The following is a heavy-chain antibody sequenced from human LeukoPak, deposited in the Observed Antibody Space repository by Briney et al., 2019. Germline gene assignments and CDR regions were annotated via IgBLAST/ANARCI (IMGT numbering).Heavy chain of an antibody. J-gene: IGHJ3*02. CDR2: INTNTGNP. Sequence: GASVKVSCKASGYTFTSYYMHWVRQAPGQGLEWMGWINTNTGNPTYAQDFTGRFVFSLDTSVTTAYLQISSLEAEDTAVYYCARISGSYAGDAFDIWGEGTMVTVSS. D-gene: IGHD1-26*01. CDR1: GYTFTSYY. V-gene: IGHV7-4-1*02. CDR3: ARISGSYAGDAFDI.